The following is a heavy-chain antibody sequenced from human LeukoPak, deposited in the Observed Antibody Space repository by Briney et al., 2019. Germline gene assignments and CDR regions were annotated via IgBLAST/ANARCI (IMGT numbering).Heavy chain of an antibody. D-gene: IGHD3-16*02. CDR1: GYTFTGYY. J-gene: IGHJ4*02. CDR3: AGLMITFGGVIAQTLTLDY. CDR2: INPNSGGS. Sequence: ASLKVSCTASGYTFTGYYMHWVRQAPGQGLEWVGRINPNSGGSNYAHKFEGRVTMTRGTCISKAYMELSRLRSDETAVYYCAGLMITFGGVIAQTLTLDYWGQGTLVTVSS. V-gene: IGHV1-2*06.